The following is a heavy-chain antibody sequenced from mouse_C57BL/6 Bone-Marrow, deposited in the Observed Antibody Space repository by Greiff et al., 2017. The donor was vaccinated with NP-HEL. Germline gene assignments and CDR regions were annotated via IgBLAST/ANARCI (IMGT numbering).Heavy chain of an antibody. CDR2: IRNKANNHAT. CDR3: TLYYYGLYYAMDY. J-gene: IGHJ4*01. CDR1: GFTFSDAW. Sequence: EVQGVESGGGLVQPGGSMKLSCAASGFTFSDAWMDWVRQSPEKGLEWVAEIRNKANNHATYYAESVKGRFTISSDDSKSSVYLQMNSLRAEDTGIYYCTLYYYGLYYAMDYWGQGTSVTVSS. V-gene: IGHV6-6*01. D-gene: IGHD1-1*01.